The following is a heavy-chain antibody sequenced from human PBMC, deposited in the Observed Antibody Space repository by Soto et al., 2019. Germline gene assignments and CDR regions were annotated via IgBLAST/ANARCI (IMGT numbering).Heavy chain of an antibody. CDR1: GFTFSSYS. CDR3: ARDLGYYDFWSGHHRQHWYFDL. CDR2: ISNSSSYI. V-gene: IGHV3-21*01. Sequence: GGSLRVSCAASGFTFSSYSMNWVRQAPGKGLEWVSSISNSSSYIYYADSVKGRFTISRDNAKNSLYLQMNSLSAEDTAVYYCARDLGYYDFWSGHHRQHWYFDLWGRGTLVTVSS. D-gene: IGHD3-3*01. J-gene: IGHJ2*01.